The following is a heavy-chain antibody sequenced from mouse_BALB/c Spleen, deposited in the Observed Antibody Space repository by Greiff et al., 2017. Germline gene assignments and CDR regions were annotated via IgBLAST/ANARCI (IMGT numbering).Heavy chain of an antibody. CDR2: ISYSGST. CDR1: GYSITSDYA. J-gene: IGHJ4*01. CDR3: ARRGQYEAYAMDY. V-gene: IGHV3-2*02. D-gene: IGHD2-12*01. Sequence: EVQLQESGPGLVKPSQSLSLTCTVTGYSITSDYAWNWIRQFPGNKLEWMGYISYSGSTSYNPSLKSRISITRDTSKNQFFLQLNSVTTEDTATYYCARRGQYEAYAMDYWGQGTSVTVSS.